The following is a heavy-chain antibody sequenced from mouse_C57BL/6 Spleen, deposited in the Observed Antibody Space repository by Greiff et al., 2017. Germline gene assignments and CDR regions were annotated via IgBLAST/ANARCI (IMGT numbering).Heavy chain of an antibody. CDR1: GFTFTDYY. V-gene: IGHV7-3*01. J-gene: IGHJ4*01. Sequence: DVQLQESGGGLVQPGGSLSLSCAASGFTFTDYYMSWVRQPPGKALEWLGFIRNKANGYTTEYSASVKGRFTISRDNSQSILYLQMNALRAEDSATYYCARYPQTAQGLYYAMDYWGQGTSVTVSS. CDR2: IRNKANGYTT. D-gene: IGHD3-2*02. CDR3: ARYPQTAQGLYYAMDY.